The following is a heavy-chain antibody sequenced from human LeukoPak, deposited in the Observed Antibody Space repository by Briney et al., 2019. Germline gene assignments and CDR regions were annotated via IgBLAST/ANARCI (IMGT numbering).Heavy chain of an antibody. Sequence: SETLSLTCTVSGVSISSYYWSWIRQPPGKGLEWIGYIYYSGSTNYNPSLKSRVTISVDTSKNQFSLKLSSVTAADTAVYYCARDRGIAVAGSKGYYYYGMDVWGQGTTVTVSS. D-gene: IGHD6-19*01. CDR1: GVSISSYY. CDR2: IYYSGST. CDR3: ARDRGIAVAGSKGYYYYGMDV. V-gene: IGHV4-59*01. J-gene: IGHJ6*02.